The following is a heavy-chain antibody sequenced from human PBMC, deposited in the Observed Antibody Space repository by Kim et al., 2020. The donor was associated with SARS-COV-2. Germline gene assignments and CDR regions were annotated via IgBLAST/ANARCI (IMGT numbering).Heavy chain of an antibody. J-gene: IGHJ4*02. CDR1: GFTFNNYD. Sequence: GGSLRLSCAASGFTFNNYDMTWLRQAPGKGLEWFSGISVTGGITNYADSVKGRFTISRDNSKNTLFLQMNSLRAEDTAVYYCAKKIETVGYYDYWGQG. CDR3: AKKIETVGYYDY. CDR2: ISVTGGIT. V-gene: IGHV3-23*01. D-gene: IGHD4-4*01.